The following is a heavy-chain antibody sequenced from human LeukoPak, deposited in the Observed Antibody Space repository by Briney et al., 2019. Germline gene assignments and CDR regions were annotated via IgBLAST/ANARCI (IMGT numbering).Heavy chain of an antibody. CDR2: IKSKTDGGTT. D-gene: IGHD1-26*01. V-gene: IGHV3-15*01. Sequence: GGSLRLSCAASGFTFSNDWMSWVRQGPGKGLEWVCRIKSKTDGGTTDYTAPVNGRFTISRDDSQSTLYLQMNSLKTEDTAVYYCTTGYSGSYRRDAFDIWGQGTMVTVSS. CDR3: TTGYSGSYRRDAFDI. CDR1: GFTFSNDW. J-gene: IGHJ3*02.